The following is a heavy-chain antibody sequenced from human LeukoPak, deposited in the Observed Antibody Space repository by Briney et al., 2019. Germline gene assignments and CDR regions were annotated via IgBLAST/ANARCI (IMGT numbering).Heavy chain of an antibody. D-gene: IGHD3-3*01. CDR2: VYSGGST. V-gene: IGHV3-53*01. Sequence: GGSLRLACAASGFRFSSYAMSWVRQAPGKGLEWVSVVYSGGSTYYADSVKGRFTISRDNSKNTLYLQMNSLRAEDTAVYYCARDQGNYDFWSGTYYYYYMDVWGKGTTVTVSS. CDR1: GFRFSSYA. J-gene: IGHJ6*03. CDR3: ARDQGNYDFWSGTYYYYYMDV.